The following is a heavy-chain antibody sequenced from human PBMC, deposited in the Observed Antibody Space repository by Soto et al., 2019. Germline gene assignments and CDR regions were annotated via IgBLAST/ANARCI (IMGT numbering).Heavy chain of an antibody. CDR2: IYYSGST. CDR1: GGSISSGGYY. Sequence: SETLSLTCTVSGGSISSGGYYWSWIRQHPGKGLEWIGYIYYSGSTYYNPSLKSRVTISVDTSKNQFSLKLSSVTAADTAVYYCARVTGEWYYYDSSGYSGWFDPWGQGTLVTVSS. CDR3: ARVTGEWYYYDSSGYSGWFDP. V-gene: IGHV4-31*03. D-gene: IGHD3-22*01. J-gene: IGHJ5*02.